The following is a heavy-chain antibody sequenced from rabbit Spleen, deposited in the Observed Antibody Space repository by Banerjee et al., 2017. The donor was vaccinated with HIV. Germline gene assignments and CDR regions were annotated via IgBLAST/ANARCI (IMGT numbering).Heavy chain of an antibody. CDR2: INAATGKP. V-gene: IGHV1S40*01. CDR1: GFSFGDRDV. Sequence: QSLEESGGDLVQPEGSLTLTCKASGFSFGDRDVMCWVRQAPGKGLEWIACINAATGKPVYATWAKGRFTISRTSSTTVTLRMTSLTAADTATYFCARDLVGVIGWNFYLWGPGTLVTVS. J-gene: IGHJ4*01. CDR3: ARDLVGVIGWNFYL. D-gene: IGHD1-1*01.